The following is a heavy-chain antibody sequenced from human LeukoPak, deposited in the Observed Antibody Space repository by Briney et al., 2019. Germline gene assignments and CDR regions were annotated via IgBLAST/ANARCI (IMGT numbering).Heavy chain of an antibody. CDR2: VSNTGGST. CDR1: GFTFSGYA. Sequence: PGGSLRLSCAVSGFTFSGYAMSWVRQAPGKGLEWVSAVSNTGGSTYYADSVKGRFTISRDKSKNTLSLQMNSLRAEDTAVYYCAQQVGYCSSGSCYFTYWGQGTLVTVSS. CDR3: AQQVGYCSSGSCYFTY. J-gene: IGHJ1*01. D-gene: IGHD2-15*01. V-gene: IGHV3-23*01.